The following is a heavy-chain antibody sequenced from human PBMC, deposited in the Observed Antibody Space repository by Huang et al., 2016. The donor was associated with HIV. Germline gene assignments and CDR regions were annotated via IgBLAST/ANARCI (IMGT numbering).Heavy chain of an antibody. D-gene: IGHD2-21*01. CDR1: GYTFNDYY. CDR2: INPNTGYT. CDR3: ARGGTMWTFALDY. Sequence: QVQLVQSGAEVKKPGASVRVSCKTSGYTFNDYYIHWGRQAPGQGLELMGWINPNTGYTNYAQRFKGRVTVTSDTSISTAYMELTRLISADTAVYYCARGGTMWTFALDYWGQGAPVTVSS. V-gene: IGHV1-2*02. J-gene: IGHJ4*02.